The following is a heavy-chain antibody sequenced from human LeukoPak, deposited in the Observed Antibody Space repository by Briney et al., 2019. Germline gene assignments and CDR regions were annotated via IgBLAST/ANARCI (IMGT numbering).Heavy chain of an antibody. Sequence: SETLSLTCAVYGGSFSGYYWSWIGQPPGKGLEGIGEINHRGSTNYTPSLKSRVTISVDTSKNQFSLKLSSVTAADTAVYYCARVSRGYSYGTFDYWGQGTLVTVSS. D-gene: IGHD5-18*01. J-gene: IGHJ4*02. CDR3: ARVSRGYSYGTFDY. CDR1: GGSFSGYY. CDR2: INHRGST. V-gene: IGHV4-34*01.